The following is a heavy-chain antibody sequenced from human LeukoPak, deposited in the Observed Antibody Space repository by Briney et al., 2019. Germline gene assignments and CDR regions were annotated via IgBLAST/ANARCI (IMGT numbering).Heavy chain of an antibody. D-gene: IGHD1-1*01. CDR1: GYTVTSYG. V-gene: IGHV1-18*01. CDR3: ARDDRSNTWSWFDP. Sequence: GASVKVSCKSSGYTVTSYGIIWVRQAPGQGLEWMGWISAYNGNTQYAQKLQGRVTMTTDTSTSTAYMELRSLRSDDTAVYYCARDDRSNTWSWFDPWGQGTLVTVSS. CDR2: ISAYNGNT. J-gene: IGHJ5*02.